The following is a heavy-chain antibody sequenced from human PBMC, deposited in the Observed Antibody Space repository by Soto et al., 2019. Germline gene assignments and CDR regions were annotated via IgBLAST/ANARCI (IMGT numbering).Heavy chain of an antibody. J-gene: IGHJ4*02. CDR3: ARDVGYGLIDY. D-gene: IGHD5-18*01. CDR1: GYTFTSYG. V-gene: IGHV1-18*01. CDR2: INAYNGNT. Sequence: GASVKVSCKASGYTFTSYGSSWVRQAPGQGLEWMGWINAYNGNTNYAQKFQGRVTMTTDTSTSTAYMELRSLRSDDTAVYYCARDVGYGLIDYWGQGTLVTVSS.